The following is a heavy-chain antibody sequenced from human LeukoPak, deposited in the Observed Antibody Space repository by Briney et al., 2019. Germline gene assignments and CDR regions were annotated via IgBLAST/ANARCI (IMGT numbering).Heavy chain of an antibody. CDR1: GSSISSYY. J-gene: IGHJ2*01. Sequence: SETLSLTCTVSGSSISSYYWSWVRQPPGKGLQWIGYINYSGNSDYNPSLQSRVTMSVDTSKNQFSLKLNSVTAADTAVYYCARRTYYDTLTGYKYWYFDLWGRGTLVTVSS. V-gene: IGHV4-59*01. D-gene: IGHD3-9*01. CDR2: INYSGNS. CDR3: ARRTYYDTLTGYKYWYFDL.